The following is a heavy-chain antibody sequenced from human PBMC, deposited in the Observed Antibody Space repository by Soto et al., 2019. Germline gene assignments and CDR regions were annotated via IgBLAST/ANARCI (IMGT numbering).Heavy chain of an antibody. CDR1: GGSISSYY. V-gene: IGHV4-59*01. Sequence: WETLSLTCTVSGGSISSYYWSWIRQPPGKGLEWIGYIYYSGSTNYNPSLKSRVTISVDTSKNQFSLKLSSVTAADTAVYYCARSGYYDSSGYLFDDAFDIWGQGTMVTVSS. CDR3: ARSGYYDSSGYLFDDAFDI. J-gene: IGHJ3*02. CDR2: IYYSGST. D-gene: IGHD3-22*01.